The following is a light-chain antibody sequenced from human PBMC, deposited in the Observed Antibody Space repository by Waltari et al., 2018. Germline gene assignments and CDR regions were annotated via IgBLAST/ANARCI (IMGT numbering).Light chain of an antibody. CDR3: QQSYSSPPT. V-gene: IGKV1-39*01. J-gene: IGKJ2*01. CDR2: AAS. Sequence: DIQMTQSPSSLSASVGDRVTITCRASQSISTYLNWYQQKLGKAPTLLIFAASTLHVGVPSRFSGSGSETEFTLTISNLQPEDFATYCCQQSYSSPPTFGQGTKLEI. CDR1: QSISTY.